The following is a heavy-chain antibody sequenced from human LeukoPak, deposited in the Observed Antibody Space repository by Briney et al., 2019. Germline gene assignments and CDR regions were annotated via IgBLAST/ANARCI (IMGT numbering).Heavy chain of an antibody. Sequence: SETLSLTCTVSSGSISSYYWSWIRQPPGKGLEWIGEINHSGSTNYNPSLKSRVTISVDTSKNQFSLKLSSVTAADTAVYYCARVMYSSGWYSYGAFDIWGQGTMVTVSS. J-gene: IGHJ3*02. CDR2: INHSGST. CDR3: ARVMYSSGWYSYGAFDI. V-gene: IGHV4-34*01. D-gene: IGHD6-19*01. CDR1: SGSISSYY.